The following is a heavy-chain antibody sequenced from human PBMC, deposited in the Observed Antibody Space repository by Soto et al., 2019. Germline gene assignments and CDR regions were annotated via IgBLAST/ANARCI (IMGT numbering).Heavy chain of an antibody. Sequence: PSETLSLTCGVYNGSFSDYFWNWIRQPPGKGLEWIGEIKESGFATYNPSLKRRVTMSVDTANNQFSLKVTSVTAADTAVYYCARGKSGGPLYYFDTWGQGTMVTVYS. CDR3: ARGKSGGPLYYFDT. J-gene: IGHJ4*02. V-gene: IGHV4-34*01. CDR1: NGSFSDYF. CDR2: IKESGFA. D-gene: IGHD6-19*01.